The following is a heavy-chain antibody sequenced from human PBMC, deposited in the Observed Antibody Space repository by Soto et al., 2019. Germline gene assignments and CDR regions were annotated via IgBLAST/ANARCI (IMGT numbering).Heavy chain of an antibody. J-gene: IGHJ4*02. D-gene: IGHD3-10*01. CDR3: ARAVHTMIQGVRFRVDQ. Sequence: ASVKVSCKSSGYTFTACYIHWVREAPGRGLEWMGWINPNGGGTKYAQKFQGRVTMTRDTSINTAYMELTRLTSDDTAVYYCARAVHTMIQGVRFRVDQWGQGTLVTVSS. CDR1: GYTFTACY. V-gene: IGHV1-2*02. CDR2: INPNGGGT.